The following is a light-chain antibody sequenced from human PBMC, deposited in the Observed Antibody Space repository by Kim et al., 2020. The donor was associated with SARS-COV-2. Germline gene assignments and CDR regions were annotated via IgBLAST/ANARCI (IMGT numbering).Light chain of an antibody. V-gene: IGLV2-14*03. CDR3: SSYIRGTTLVR. J-gene: IGLJ3*02. CDR1: TSDIGGDKY. CDR2: DVN. Sequence: QSVLTLPASVSGSPGQSITISCTGTTSDIGGDKYVSWYLQHPGKAPKLMIYDVNNRPSGVSTRFSGSKSGNTASLTISGLQAADEAAYYCSSYIRGTTLVRFGGGTQLTVL.